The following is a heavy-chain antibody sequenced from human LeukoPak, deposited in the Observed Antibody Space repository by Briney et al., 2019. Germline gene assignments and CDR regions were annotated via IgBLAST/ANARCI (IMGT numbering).Heavy chain of an antibody. CDR1: GFTFSSYA. Sequence: PGGSLILSCAASGFTFSSYAMSWVRQAPGKGLEWVSAISGSGGSTYYADFVKGRFTISRDNSRNTLYLQMNSLKIEDTAVYFCARGALEARPDYWGQGTLITVSS. CDR3: ARGALEARPDY. D-gene: IGHD6-6*01. V-gene: IGHV3-23*01. J-gene: IGHJ4*02. CDR2: ISGSGGST.